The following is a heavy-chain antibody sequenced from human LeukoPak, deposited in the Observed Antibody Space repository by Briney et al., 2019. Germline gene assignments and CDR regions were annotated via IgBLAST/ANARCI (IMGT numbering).Heavy chain of an antibody. CDR2: FDPEDGET. V-gene: IGHV1-24*01. CDR1: GYTLTELC. J-gene: IGHJ4*02. CDR3: AYYKWNDGHFLVFDY. Sequence: ASVKVSCKVSGYTLTELCMHWVREAPGKGLEWMGGFDPEDGETIYAQKFQGRVTMTEDTSTDTAYMELSSLRSEDTAVYYCAYYKWNDGHFLVFDYWGQGTRVTVSS. D-gene: IGHD1-20*01.